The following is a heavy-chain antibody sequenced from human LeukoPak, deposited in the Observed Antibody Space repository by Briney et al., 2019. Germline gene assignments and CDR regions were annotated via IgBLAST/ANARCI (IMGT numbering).Heavy chain of an antibody. Sequence: GGSLRLSCVASGFTFSSSSMNWVRQAPGKGLEWVAVIWYDGSNKYYADSVKGRFTISRDNSKNTLYLQMNSLRAEDTAVYYCARPYYDSSGYYYWGNAFDIWGQGTMVTVSS. D-gene: IGHD3-22*01. J-gene: IGHJ3*02. CDR3: ARPYYDSSGYYYWGNAFDI. V-gene: IGHV3-33*08. CDR2: IWYDGSNK. CDR1: GFTFSSSS.